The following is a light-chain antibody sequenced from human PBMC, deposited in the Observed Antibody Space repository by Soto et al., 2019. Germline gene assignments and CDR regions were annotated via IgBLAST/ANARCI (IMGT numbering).Light chain of an antibody. J-gene: IGKJ2*01. CDR1: QSVSTN. V-gene: IGKV3-15*01. CDR2: GAS. Sequence: EIVLTQSPGTLSVYPGERANLSCRASQSVSTNLAWFQQKPGQAPRLLIYGASTRATGIPARFSGSGSGTEFTLTINSLQSEDLAVYYCQQSNNWPYTFGQGTKLEV. CDR3: QQSNNWPYT.